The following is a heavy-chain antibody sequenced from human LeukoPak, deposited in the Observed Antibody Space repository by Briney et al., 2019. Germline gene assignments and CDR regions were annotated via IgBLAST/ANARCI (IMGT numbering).Heavy chain of an antibody. V-gene: IGHV3-64D*06. CDR3: VRNRGYCSGGSCLPGSEYYYYYGMDV. CDR1: GFTFSSHA. CDR2: ISSNGVT. J-gene: IGHJ6*02. D-gene: IGHD2-15*01. Sequence: GGSLRLSCSASGFTFSSHAMHWVRQAPGKGLEFVSAISSNGVTYYADSVKGRFTISRDNSKSTLSLQMSSLRAEDTAVYYCVRNRGYCSGGSCLPGSEYYYYYGMDVWGQGTTVTVSS.